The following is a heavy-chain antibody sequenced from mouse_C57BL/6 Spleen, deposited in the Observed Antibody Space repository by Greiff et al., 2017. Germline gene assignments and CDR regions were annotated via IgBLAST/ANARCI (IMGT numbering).Heavy chain of an antibody. V-gene: IGHV1-61*01. Sequence: VQLQQPGAELVRPGSSVKLSCKASGYTFTSYWMDWVKQRPGQGLEWIGNIYPSDSETHYNQKFKDKATLTVDKSSSTAYMQLSSLTSEDSAVYYCAREGTTVVANYFDYWGQGTTLTVSS. J-gene: IGHJ2*01. CDR3: AREGTTVVANYFDY. CDR2: IYPSDSET. CDR1: GYTFTSYW. D-gene: IGHD1-1*01.